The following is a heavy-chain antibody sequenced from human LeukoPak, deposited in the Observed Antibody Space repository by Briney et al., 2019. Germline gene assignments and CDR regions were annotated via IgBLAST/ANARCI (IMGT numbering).Heavy chain of an antibody. D-gene: IGHD4-17*01. V-gene: IGHV4-59*08. Sequence: SETLSLTCTVSGGSISSYYWSWIRQPPGKGLEWIGYIYYSGSTNYNPSLKSRVTISVDTSKNQFSLKLSSVTAADTAVYYCANLNWGYGDYALDTEYFDYWGQGTLVTVSS. CDR3: ANLNWGYGDYALDTEYFDY. J-gene: IGHJ4*02. CDR1: GGSISSYY. CDR2: IYYSGST.